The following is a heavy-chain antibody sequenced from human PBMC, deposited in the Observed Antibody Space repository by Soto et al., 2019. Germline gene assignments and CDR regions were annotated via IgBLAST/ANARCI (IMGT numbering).Heavy chain of an antibody. CDR1: GGSISSYH. CDR2: MYYSGGT. Sequence: QVQLQESGPGLVKPSETLSLTCTVSGGSISSYHWCWIRQPPGKGLEWLGYMYYSGGTNYYPSVNSRITVSAYPSRNQFPLKLTSVTAADTALYYSACLLAVAGEVGYFIYWGQGTLVTVSS. CDR3: ACLLAVAGEVGYFIY. D-gene: IGHD6-19*01. V-gene: IGHV4-59*01. J-gene: IGHJ4*02.